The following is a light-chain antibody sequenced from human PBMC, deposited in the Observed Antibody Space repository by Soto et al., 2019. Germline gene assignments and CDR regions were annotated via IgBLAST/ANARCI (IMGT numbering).Light chain of an antibody. CDR1: QSVSTY. CDR3: QQRSNWPPV. Sequence: EIVLTQSPATLSLSPGERATLSCRASQSVSTYETHLAWYQHKPGQAPRLLIYDASNRATGIPDRFSGSGSGTDFTLTISSLEPEDFAVYYCQQRSNWPPVFGGGTKVDIK. J-gene: IGKJ4*01. V-gene: IGKV3-11*01. CDR2: DAS.